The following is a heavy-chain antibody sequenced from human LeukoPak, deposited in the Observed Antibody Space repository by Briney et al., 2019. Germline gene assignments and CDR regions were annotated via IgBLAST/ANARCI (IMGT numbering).Heavy chain of an antibody. V-gene: IGHV3-30*02. J-gene: IGHJ4*02. Sequence: SGGSLRLSCAASGFTFSSYGMHWVRQAPGKGLEWVAFIRYDGSNKYYADSVKGRFTISRDNSKNTLYLQMNSLRAKDTAVYYCAKDSKTYSGSYGVDYWGQGTLVTVSS. CDR3: AKDSKTYSGSYGVDY. CDR1: GFTFSSYG. CDR2: IRYDGSNK. D-gene: IGHD1-26*01.